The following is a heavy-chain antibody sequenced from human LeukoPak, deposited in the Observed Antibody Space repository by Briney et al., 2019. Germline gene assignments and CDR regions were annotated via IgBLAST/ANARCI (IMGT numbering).Heavy chain of an antibody. CDR3: ARGGTYYYDSSGYPYYYYYYMDV. V-gene: IGHV4-39*01. Sequence: SETLSLTCTVSGGSISSSSYYWGWIRQPPGKGLEWIGSIYYSGSTYYNPSLKSRVTISVDTSKNQFSLKLSSVTAADTAVYYCARGGTYYYDSSGYPYYYYYYMDVWGKGTTVTVSS. CDR1: GGSISSSSYY. D-gene: IGHD3-22*01. CDR2: IYYSGST. J-gene: IGHJ6*03.